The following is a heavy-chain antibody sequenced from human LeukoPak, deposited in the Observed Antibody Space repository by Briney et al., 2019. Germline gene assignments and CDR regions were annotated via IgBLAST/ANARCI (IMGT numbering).Heavy chain of an antibody. CDR2: INTNTGTP. CDR1: GYTFTSHA. V-gene: IGHV7-4-1*02. Sequence: ASVKVSCQASGYTFTSHAINWVRQAPGQGLEWLGWINTNTGTPTFAQGFTGRFVFSLDTSVNTAYLQISSLKAEDTAVYYCARCPRFDWYFDLWGRGALVTVSS. CDR3: ARCPRFDWYFDL. D-gene: IGHD3-16*01. J-gene: IGHJ2*01.